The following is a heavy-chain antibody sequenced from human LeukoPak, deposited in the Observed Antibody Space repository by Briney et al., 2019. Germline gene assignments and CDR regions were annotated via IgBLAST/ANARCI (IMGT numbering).Heavy chain of an antibody. CDR2: IYHSGST. CDR1: GGSISSYY. J-gene: IGHJ4*02. D-gene: IGHD6-13*01. Sequence: PSETLSLTCTVSGGSISSYYWIWIRQPPGKGLEWIGYIYHSGSTHYNPSLKSRVTISVDTSKNQFSLKLSSVTAADTAVYYCASSPVEGSSYIPHWGQGTLVTVSS. V-gene: IGHV4-59*08. CDR3: ASSPVEGSSYIPH.